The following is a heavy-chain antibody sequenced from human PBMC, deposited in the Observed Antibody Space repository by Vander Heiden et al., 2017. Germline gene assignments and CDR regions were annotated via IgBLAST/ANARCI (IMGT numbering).Heavy chain of an antibody. CDR1: GFTFSHYA. CDR2: ISVTGGST. J-gene: IGHJ3*02. Sequence: EVQLLESGGGLVQPGGSLRLSCAASGFTFSHYAMSWVRQAPGKGLGWVSAISVTGGSTYYTDSVKGRFTISRDNSKNTLYMQMNRLRAAETSVYYCAKVLPYGSGRDAFDIWGQGTMVTVSS. CDR3: AKVLPYGSGRDAFDI. D-gene: IGHD3-10*01. V-gene: IGHV3-23*01.